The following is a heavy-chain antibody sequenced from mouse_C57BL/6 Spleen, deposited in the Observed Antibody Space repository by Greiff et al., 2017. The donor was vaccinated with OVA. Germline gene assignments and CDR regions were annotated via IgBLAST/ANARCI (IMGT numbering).Heavy chain of an antibody. CDR2: IDPEDGET. Sequence: EVQLQQSGAELVKPGASVKLSCTASGFNIKDYYMHWVKQRTEQGLEWSGRIDPEDGETKYAPKFQGKATITADTSSNTAYLQLSSLTSEDTAVYYCARGTANGSSSPYYFDYWGQGTTLTVSS. V-gene: IGHV14-2*01. D-gene: IGHD1-1*01. CDR1: GFNIKDYY. CDR3: ARGTANGSSSPYYFDY. J-gene: IGHJ2*01.